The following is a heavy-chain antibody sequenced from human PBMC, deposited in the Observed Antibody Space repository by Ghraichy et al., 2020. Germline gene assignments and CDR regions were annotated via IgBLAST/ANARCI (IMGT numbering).Heavy chain of an antibody. D-gene: IGHD5-18*01. V-gene: IGHV4-59*01. CDR3: ARVGYNYGYDPAFDI. CDR1: GDSISTYY. J-gene: IGHJ3*02. Sequence: SETLSLTCTVSGDSISTYYWSWIRQPPGKGLEWIGYIYYSGRTNYNTYLKSRVTISVDTSKKQFSLKLSSVTAADTAVYYCARVGYNYGYDPAFDIWGQGTMVTVSS. CDR2: IYYSGRT.